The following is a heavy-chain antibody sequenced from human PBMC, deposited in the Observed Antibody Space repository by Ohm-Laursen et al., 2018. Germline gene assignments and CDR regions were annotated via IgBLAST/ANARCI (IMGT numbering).Heavy chain of an antibody. CDR1: GFTVSNYW. Sequence: SLRLSCAASGFTVSNYWMSWVRQPPGKGLEWVANINKDESDKYYVDSVKGRFTISRDNSKNTLYLQMNSLRAEDTAVYYCAKDIVVVAATGDYWGQGTLVTVSS. D-gene: IGHD2-15*01. V-gene: IGHV3-7*03. CDR3: AKDIVVVAATGDY. CDR2: INKDESDK. J-gene: IGHJ4*02.